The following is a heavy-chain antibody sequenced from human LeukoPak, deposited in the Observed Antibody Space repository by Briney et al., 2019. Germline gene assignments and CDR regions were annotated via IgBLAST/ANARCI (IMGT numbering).Heavy chain of an antibody. J-gene: IGHJ4*02. V-gene: IGHV3-66*01. CDR3: AVIGTYGSGSYSDY. D-gene: IGHD3-10*01. CDR2: IYSGGST. CDR1: GFTVSSNY. Sequence: GGSLRLSCAASGFTVSSNYMSWVRQAPGKGLEWVSVIYSGGSTYYADSVKGRFTISRDNSKNTLYLQMNSLRAEDTAVYYCAVIGTYGSGSYSDYWGQGTLVTVS.